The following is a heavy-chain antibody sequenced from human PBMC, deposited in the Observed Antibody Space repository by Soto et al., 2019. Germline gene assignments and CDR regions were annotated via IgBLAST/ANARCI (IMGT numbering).Heavy chain of an antibody. V-gene: IGHV4-4*07. D-gene: IGHD3-10*01. CDR2: IYTSGST. CDR3: ARDNYGSGSYVY. Sequence: SETLSLTCTVSGGSIGGYYWSWIRQPAGKGLEWIGRIYTSGSTNYNPSLKSRVTMSVDTSKNQFSLNLNSVTAADTAVYYCARDNYGSGSYVYWDQGTLVTVSS. J-gene: IGHJ4*02. CDR1: GGSIGGYY.